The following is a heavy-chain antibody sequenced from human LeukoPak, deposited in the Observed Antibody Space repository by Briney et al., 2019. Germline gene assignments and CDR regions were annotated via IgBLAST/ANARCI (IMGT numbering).Heavy chain of an antibody. CDR2: INPNSGGT. V-gene: IGHV1-2*02. D-gene: IGHD6-19*01. J-gene: IGHJ4*02. Sequence: ASVTVSCKASGYTFTGYYMHWVRQAPGQGLEWMGWINPNSGGTNYAQKFQGRVTITRDTSISTAYMELSRLRSDDTAVYYCARESAQYSSGWYYDYWGQGTLVTVSS. CDR1: GYTFTGYY. CDR3: ARESAQYSSGWYYDY.